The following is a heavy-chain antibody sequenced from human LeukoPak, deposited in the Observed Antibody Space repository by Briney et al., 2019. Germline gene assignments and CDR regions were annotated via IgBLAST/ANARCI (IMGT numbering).Heavy chain of an antibody. J-gene: IGHJ4*02. CDR3: SRRSLVSATGFDY. CDR1: GFTFSGSA. D-gene: IGHD1-26*01. V-gene: IGHV3-73*01. Sequence: GGSLRPSCAASGFTFSGSAMHWVRQDSGKGLEWVGRIRGKPNSFATVYAASVKGRFIISRDDSKNTAYLQMNSLKIEDTAVYYCSRRSLVSATGFDYWGQGTLVIVSS. CDR2: IRGKPNSFAT.